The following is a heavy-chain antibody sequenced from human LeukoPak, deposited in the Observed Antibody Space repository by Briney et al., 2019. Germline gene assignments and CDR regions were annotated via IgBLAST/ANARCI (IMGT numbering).Heavy chain of an antibody. CDR1: GGSISSYY. CDR3: AGERRYSHFWSGYYTNWFDP. D-gene: IGHD3-3*02. J-gene: IGHJ5*02. V-gene: IGHV4-59*01. CDR2: IYYSGST. Sequence: SETLSLTCTVSGGSISSYYWSWIRQPPGKGLEWIGYIYYSGSTNYNPSLKSQVTISVDTSKNQFSLKLSSVTAADTAVYYCAGERRYSHFWSGYYTNWFDPWGQGTLVTVSS.